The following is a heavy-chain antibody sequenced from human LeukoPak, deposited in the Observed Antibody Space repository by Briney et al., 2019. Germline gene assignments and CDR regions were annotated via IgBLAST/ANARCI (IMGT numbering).Heavy chain of an antibody. J-gene: IGHJ3*02. CDR2: ISSSGST. Sequence: SQTLSLTCTVSGDSISSGDYYWSWIRQPAGKGLEWIGRISSSGSTNYNPSLKSRVTISVDTSKNQFSLKLSSVTAADTAVYFCARGPYCYDSSGAFDIWGQGTMVTVSS. D-gene: IGHD3-22*01. CDR1: GDSISSGDYY. CDR3: ARGPYCYDSSGAFDI. V-gene: IGHV4-61*02.